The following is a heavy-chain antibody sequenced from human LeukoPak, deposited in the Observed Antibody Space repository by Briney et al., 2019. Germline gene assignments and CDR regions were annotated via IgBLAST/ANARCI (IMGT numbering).Heavy chain of an antibody. V-gene: IGHV2-5*02. Sequence: ESGPTLVKPTPTLTLTCTFSGFSLSTSGVGVGWIRQPPGKALEWLALIYWDDDKRYSPSLKSRLTITKDTSKNQVVLTMTNMDPVDTATYYCAHSPSPHQLLLPTGWFDPWGQGTLVTVSS. J-gene: IGHJ5*02. D-gene: IGHD2-15*01. CDR3: AHSPSPHQLLLPTGWFDP. CDR2: IYWDDDK. CDR1: GFSLSTSGVG.